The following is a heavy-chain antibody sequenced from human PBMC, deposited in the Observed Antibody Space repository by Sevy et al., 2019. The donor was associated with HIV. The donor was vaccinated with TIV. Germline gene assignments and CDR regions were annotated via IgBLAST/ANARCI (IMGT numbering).Heavy chain of an antibody. J-gene: IGHJ4*02. V-gene: IGHV3-21*01. CDR2: ISSSSSYI. CDR1: GFTFSSYS. Sequence: GGSLRLSCAASGFTFSSYSMNWVRQAPGKGLEWVSSISSSSSYIYYADSVKGRFTISRDNAKNSLYLQMNSLRAEDTAVYYCATGVTAGTLNPLFDYWGQGTLFTVSS. D-gene: IGHD6-19*01. CDR3: ATGVTAGTLNPLFDY.